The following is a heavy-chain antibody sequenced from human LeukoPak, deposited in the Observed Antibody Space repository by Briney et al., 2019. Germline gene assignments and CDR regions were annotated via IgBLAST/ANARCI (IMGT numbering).Heavy chain of an antibody. Sequence: GGSLRLSCAASGFAFSSYAMNWVRQAPGKGLEWVSVLYSDGNTKYADSVQGRFTISRDNSKNTLYLEMNSLSPDDTAVYYCARGVEPLAANTLAYWGQGTLVTVSS. CDR2: LYSDGNT. V-gene: IGHV3-23*03. D-gene: IGHD1-14*01. CDR1: GFAFSSYA. CDR3: ARGVEPLAANTLAY. J-gene: IGHJ4*02.